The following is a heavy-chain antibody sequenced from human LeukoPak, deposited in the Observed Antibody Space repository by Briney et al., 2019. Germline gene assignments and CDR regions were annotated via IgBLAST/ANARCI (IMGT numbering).Heavy chain of an antibody. CDR1: GYTFTGYQ. CDR3: GIVYYGSGTYSTDS. J-gene: IGHJ5*02. CDR2: INANTDAT. V-gene: IGHV1-2*02. Sequence: ASVKVSFKASGYTFTGYQIHWVRQAPGQGLEWMGWINANTDATNYAQKFQGMVSMTSDTSIATAYMELISLTSDDTAVYYCGIVYYGSGTYSTDSWGQGTLVTVSS. D-gene: IGHD3-10*01.